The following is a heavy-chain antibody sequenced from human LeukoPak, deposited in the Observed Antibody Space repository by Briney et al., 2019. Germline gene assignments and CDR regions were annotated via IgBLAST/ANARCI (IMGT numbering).Heavy chain of an antibody. D-gene: IGHD6-19*01. J-gene: IGHJ4*02. CDR2: IYSGGST. V-gene: IGHV3-53*01. CDR3: ATRIAVTGGLDY. Sequence: PGGSLRLSCAASGFTVSSNYMSWVRQAPGKGLEWVSVIYSGGSTYYADSVKGRFTISRDISKNTLYLQVNSLRAEDTAVYYCATRIAVTGGLDYWGQGTLVTVSS. CDR1: GFTVSSNY.